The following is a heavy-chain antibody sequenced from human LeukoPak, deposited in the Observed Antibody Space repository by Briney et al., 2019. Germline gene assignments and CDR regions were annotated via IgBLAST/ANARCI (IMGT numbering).Heavy chain of an antibody. Sequence: ASVKVSCKASGYTFTGYYMHWVRRAPGQGLEWMGWINPNSGGTNYAQKFQGRVTMTRDTSISTAYMELSRLRSDDTAVYYCARDRIAAAGTYRPLDYWGQGTLVTVSS. CDR1: GYTFTGYY. V-gene: IGHV1-2*02. CDR2: INPNSGGT. CDR3: ARDRIAAAGTYRPLDY. J-gene: IGHJ4*02. D-gene: IGHD6-13*01.